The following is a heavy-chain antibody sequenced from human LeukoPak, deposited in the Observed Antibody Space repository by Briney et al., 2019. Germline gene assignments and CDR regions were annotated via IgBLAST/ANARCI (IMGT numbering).Heavy chain of an antibody. CDR1: GASISSSSYF. CDR2: LYSGGYT. Sequence: PSETLSLTCAVSGASISSSSYFWGWIRQPPGKGLEWIGGLYSGGYTVYNPSLKSRVTISVDTPKNQFSLNLNSVTAADTAVYYCATHRYYYRSGSYYGAPYYMDVWGKGTTVTISS. CDR3: ATHRYYYRSGSYYGAPYYMDV. J-gene: IGHJ6*03. V-gene: IGHV4-39*01. D-gene: IGHD3-10*01.